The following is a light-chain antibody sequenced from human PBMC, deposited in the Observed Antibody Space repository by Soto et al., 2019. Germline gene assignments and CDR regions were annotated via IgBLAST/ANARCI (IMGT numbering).Light chain of an antibody. V-gene: IGLV1-51*01. Sequence: QSVLTQPPSVSAAPGQKVTIPGPGRNSNIGNKDVSWYQLFPGTTPKLLIYDNDRRPSGIPDRFSASKSGTLATLAITGLQTGDEADYYCGTWDSSLSVVVFGGGTKVTVL. CDR3: GTWDSSLSVVV. CDR1: NSNIGNKD. CDR2: DND. J-gene: IGLJ2*01.